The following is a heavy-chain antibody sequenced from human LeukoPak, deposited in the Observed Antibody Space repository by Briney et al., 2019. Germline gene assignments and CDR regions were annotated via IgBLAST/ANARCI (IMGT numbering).Heavy chain of an antibody. Sequence: KPSETLSLTCTVSGGSISSYYWSWIRQPPGKGLEWIGYIHYSGSTNYNPSLKSRVTISVDTSKNQFSLKMSSVTAADTAVYYCARVQAYGGKGYFDYWGQGTLVTVSS. D-gene: IGHD4-23*01. CDR1: GGSISSYY. V-gene: IGHV4-59*01. J-gene: IGHJ4*02. CDR3: ARVQAYGGKGYFDY. CDR2: IHYSGST.